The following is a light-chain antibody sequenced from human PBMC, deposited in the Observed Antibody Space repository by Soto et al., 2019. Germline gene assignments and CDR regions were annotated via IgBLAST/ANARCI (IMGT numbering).Light chain of an antibody. J-gene: IGLJ1*01. CDR2: DVT. CDR1: SRDVGGYTY. Sequence: QSVLTQPRSVSGSPGQSVTISCTGTSRDVGGYTYVSWYQQHPGKAPRLLIYDVTERPSGVPDRFSGSKSGNTASLTISGLQADDEADYYCCSYAGSFTYGFGSGTKVTVL. V-gene: IGLV2-11*01. CDR3: CSYAGSFTYG.